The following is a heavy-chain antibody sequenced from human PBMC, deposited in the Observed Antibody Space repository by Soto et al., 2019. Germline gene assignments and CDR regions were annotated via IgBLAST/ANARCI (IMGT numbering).Heavy chain of an antibody. CDR2: VKDGGST. Sequence: QVQLQQWGAGLLKPSETLSLTCTVNGGSLTGYYWSWIRQPPGKGLEWIGEVKDGGSTNYSPSLRGRVSISADPSKNHFPRRLTSVTAADTAVYFCARGQEGIVATHWDQGALVTVSS. CDR1: GGSLTGYY. D-gene: IGHD5-12*01. J-gene: IGHJ4*02. CDR3: ARGQEGIVATH. V-gene: IGHV4-34*01.